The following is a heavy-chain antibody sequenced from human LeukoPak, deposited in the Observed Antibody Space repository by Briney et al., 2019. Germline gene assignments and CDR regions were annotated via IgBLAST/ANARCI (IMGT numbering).Heavy chain of an antibody. CDR3: VRLRDYGGNSDGFDI. Sequence: PGGSLRLSCAASGFFFRSYEMNWVRQAPGKGLEWVSYISSSGTTIYYADPVKGRFTISRDNTNNALYLQMNSLRAEDTAVYYCVRLRDYGGNSDGFDIWGQGTMVTVSS. D-gene: IGHD4-23*01. J-gene: IGHJ3*02. CDR1: GFFFRSYE. CDR2: ISSSGTTI. V-gene: IGHV3-48*03.